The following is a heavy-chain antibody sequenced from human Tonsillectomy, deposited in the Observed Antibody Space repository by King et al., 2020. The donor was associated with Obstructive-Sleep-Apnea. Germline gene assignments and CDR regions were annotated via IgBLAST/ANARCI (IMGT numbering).Heavy chain of an antibody. CDR3: ARTSGAGYFYYGLDV. D-gene: IGHD5-12*01. Sequence: TLKESCPALVKPTQTLTLTCTFSGFSLRATGMCVTWVRQTPGKALEWLAVIDWDDDKSYSTSLRTRLTVSKYTSKNQVVLKMTDMDPVDTATYYCARTSGAGYFYYGLDVWGQGTTVTVSS. CDR2: IDWDDDK. J-gene: IGHJ6*02. V-gene: IGHV2-70*20. CDR1: GFSLRATGMC.